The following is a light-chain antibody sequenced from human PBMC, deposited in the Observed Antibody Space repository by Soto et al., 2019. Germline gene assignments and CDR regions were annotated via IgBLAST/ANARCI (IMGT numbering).Light chain of an antibody. V-gene: IGKV3-15*01. Sequence: EIVMTQSPATLSVSPGERATLSCRASQSVSSNLAWYQQKPGQAPRLLIYGASTRATGIPARFSGSGSGTEFTLTISSLQSEDFATYYCQHYSGDRATFGQGTKVEI. CDR2: GAS. CDR1: QSVSSN. J-gene: IGKJ1*01. CDR3: QHYSGDRAT.